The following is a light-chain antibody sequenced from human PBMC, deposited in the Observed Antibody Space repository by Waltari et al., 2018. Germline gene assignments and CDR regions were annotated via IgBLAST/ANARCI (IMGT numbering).Light chain of an antibody. J-gene: IGLJ1*01. V-gene: IGLV1-40*01. CDR3: QSYDISLSAYV. Sequence: QSVLTQPPSVSGAPGQRVTLSCTGSSSNIGAGYDVHWYQQLPGTAPKLLIHVNSNRPSGVPDRFSGSKSGTSASLAITGLQADDEADYFCQSYDISLSAYVFGTGTKVTVL. CDR1: SSNIGAGYD. CDR2: VNS.